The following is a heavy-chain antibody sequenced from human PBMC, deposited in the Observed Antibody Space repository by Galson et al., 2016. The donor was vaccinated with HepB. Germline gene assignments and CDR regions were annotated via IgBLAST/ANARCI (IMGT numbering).Heavy chain of an antibody. V-gene: IGHV3-53*01. Sequence: VRQAPGKGLEWVSVIYSGGDTSYAGSVKGRFTMSRDISKNTLYLQMNSLTVDDTAVYFCARDVRSAVAQSGMDVWGQGTTVAVSS. CDR2: IYSGGDT. CDR3: ARDVRSAVAQSGMDV. J-gene: IGHJ6*02. D-gene: IGHD6-19*01.